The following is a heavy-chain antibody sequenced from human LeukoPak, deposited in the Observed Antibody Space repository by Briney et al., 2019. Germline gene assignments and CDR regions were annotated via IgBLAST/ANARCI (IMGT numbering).Heavy chain of an antibody. CDR2: IYYSGST. D-gene: IGHD5-18*01. V-gene: IGHV4-59*12. CDR3: ARDGYSNYFDY. CDR1: GGSFSGYY. J-gene: IGHJ4*02. Sequence: SETLSLTCAVYGGSFSGYYWSWIRQPPGKGLEWIGYIYYSGSTYYNPSLKSRVTISVDTSKNQFSLKLSSVTAADTAVYYCARDGYSNYFDYWGQGTLVTVSS.